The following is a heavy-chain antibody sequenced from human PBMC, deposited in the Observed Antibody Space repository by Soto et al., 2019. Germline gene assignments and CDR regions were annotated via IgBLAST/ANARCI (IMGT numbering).Heavy chain of an antibody. CDR3: TTRDQGRFDH. CDR2: IIPFFDST. CDR1: VGTFNTLS. Sequence: QVQLVQSGAEGKRPGSSVKVSCTPSVGTFNTLSINWVRQAPGQGLEWVGAIIPFFDSTNYSQKFQDRVTITADKSLGTAYMELTSLRSDDTAVYYCTTRDQGRFDHWGQGTPLTVSS. D-gene: IGHD2-2*01. J-gene: IGHJ4*02. V-gene: IGHV1-69*06.